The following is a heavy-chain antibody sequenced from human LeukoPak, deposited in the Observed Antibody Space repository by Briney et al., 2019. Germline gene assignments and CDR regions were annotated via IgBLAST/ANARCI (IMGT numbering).Heavy chain of an antibody. D-gene: IGHD2-2*01. V-gene: IGHV3-30*03. CDR2: ISYDGSNK. Sequence: GGSLRLSCAASGFTFSSYGMHWVRQAPGKGLEWVAVISYDGSNKYYADSVKGRFTISRDNSKNTLYLQMNSLRAEDTAVYYCAREPHPYCSSTSCYPFDYWGQGTLVTVSS. CDR1: GFTFSSYG. CDR3: AREPHPYCSSTSCYPFDY. J-gene: IGHJ4*02.